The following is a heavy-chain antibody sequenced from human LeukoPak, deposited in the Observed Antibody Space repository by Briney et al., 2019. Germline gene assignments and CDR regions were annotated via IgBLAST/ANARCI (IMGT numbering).Heavy chain of an antibody. J-gene: IGHJ5*02. Sequence: PGGSLRLSCAASGFTVSSNYMSWVRQAPGKGLEWVSVIYSGGSTYYADSVKGRFIISRDNSKNTLYLQMNSLRAEDTAVYYCARSSSGYSLNWFDPWGQGTLVTVSS. CDR2: IYSGGST. CDR3: ARSSSGYSLNWFDP. D-gene: IGHD3-22*01. V-gene: IGHV3-53*01. CDR1: GFTVSSNY.